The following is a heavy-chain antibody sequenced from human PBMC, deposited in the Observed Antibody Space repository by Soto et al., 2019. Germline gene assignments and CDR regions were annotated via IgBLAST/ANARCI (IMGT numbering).Heavy chain of an antibody. Sequence: EVQLVESGGRLVQPGRSLRLSCVGTGLNFDDFAMHWVRQAPGKGLEWVSGITWNSRVLAYADSVKGRFTISRDNARNSLYLQMDSLREEDTALYYCAKGIYYFWSPYYFDSWGQGTLVTVSS. V-gene: IGHV3-9*01. CDR2: ITWNSRVL. J-gene: IGHJ4*02. D-gene: IGHD3-3*01. CDR1: GLNFDDFA. CDR3: AKGIYYFWSPYYFDS.